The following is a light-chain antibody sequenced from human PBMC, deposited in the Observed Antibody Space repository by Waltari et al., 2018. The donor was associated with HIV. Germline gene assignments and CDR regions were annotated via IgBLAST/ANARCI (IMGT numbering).Light chain of an antibody. CDR3: GTWDSSVSAGV. Sequence: QSVLTQPPSVSAAPGQKVTFSCPGSPPNYGKNFVFWYQQLPEAAPKLIIYDNNKRPSGVPDRFSGSKSATSATLAITGLQTGDEADYYCGTWDSSVSAGVFGGGTKLTVL. V-gene: IGLV1-51*01. CDR2: DNN. CDR1: PPNYGKNF. J-gene: IGLJ2*01.